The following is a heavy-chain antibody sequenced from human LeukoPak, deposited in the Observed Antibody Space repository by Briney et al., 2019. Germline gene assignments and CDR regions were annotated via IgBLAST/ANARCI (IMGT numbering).Heavy chain of an antibody. D-gene: IGHD6-13*01. V-gene: IGHV1-46*01. CDR2: INPSGGST. CDR3: AREVVAAAGNRYYFDY. CDR1: GYTFTSYY. Sequence: ASVKVSCKASGYTFTSYYMHWVRQAPGQGLEWMGIINPSGGSTSYAQKFQGRVTMTRDTSTSTVYMELSSLRSEDTAVYYCAREVVAAAGNRYYFDYWGQGTLVTVSS. J-gene: IGHJ4*02.